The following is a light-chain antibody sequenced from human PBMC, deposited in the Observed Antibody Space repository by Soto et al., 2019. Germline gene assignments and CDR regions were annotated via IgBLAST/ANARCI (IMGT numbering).Light chain of an antibody. V-gene: IGLV2-18*01. CDR2: EAS. CDR3: SLYTSENTYV. CDR1: STDFVSYNR. J-gene: IGLJ1*01. Sequence: QSALTQPPSVSGSPGQSVTISCTGTSTDFVSYNRVSWYQQPPGTAPKLIIYEASNRPSGVPDRFSGSKSGNTASLTISGLQAEDEADYYCSLYTSENTYVFGTGTKLTVL.